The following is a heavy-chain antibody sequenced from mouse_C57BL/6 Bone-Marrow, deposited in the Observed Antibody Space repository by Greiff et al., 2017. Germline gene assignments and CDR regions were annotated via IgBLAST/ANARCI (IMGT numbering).Heavy chain of an antibody. J-gene: IGHJ1*03. CDR2: ISSGGDYI. CDR3: TRDPHYYGSSYGYWYFDV. Sequence: EVMLMESGEGLVKPGGSLKLSCAASGFTFSSYAMSWVRQTPEKRLEWVAYISSGGDYIYYADTVKGRFTISRDNARNTLYLQMSSLKSEDTAMYYCTRDPHYYGSSYGYWYFDVWGTGTTVTVSS. CDR1: GFTFSSYA. V-gene: IGHV5-9-1*02. D-gene: IGHD1-1*01.